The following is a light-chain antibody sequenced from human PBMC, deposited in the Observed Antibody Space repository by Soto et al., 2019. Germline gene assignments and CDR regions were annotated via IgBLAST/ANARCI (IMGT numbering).Light chain of an antibody. CDR1: SSNIGAGYD. Sequence: QAVLTQPPSVSGAPGQRVTISCTGSSSNIGAGYDVHWYQQLPGTAPKLLIYGNINRPSGVPDRFSGSKSGTSASLAIAGTQAEDEADSYSKSYDKSLSGYVFGTATKVTV. V-gene: IGLV1-40*01. J-gene: IGLJ1*01. CDR2: GNI. CDR3: KSYDKSLSGYV.